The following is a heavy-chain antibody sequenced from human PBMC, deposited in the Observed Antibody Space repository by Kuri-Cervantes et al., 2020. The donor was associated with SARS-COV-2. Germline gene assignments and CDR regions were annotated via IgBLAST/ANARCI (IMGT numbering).Heavy chain of an antibody. D-gene: IGHD3-3*01. J-gene: IGHJ4*02. CDR2: ISYDGSNK. CDR1: GFTFSNYA. CDR3: ARGGGYDFWSGFDY. Sequence: GGSLRLSCAVSGFTFSNYAMHWVRQAPGKGLEWVAVISYDGSNKYYADSVKGRFTISRDNSKNTLYLQMNSLRAEDTAVYYCARGGGYDFWSGFDYWGQGTLVTVSS. V-gene: IGHV3-30-3*01.